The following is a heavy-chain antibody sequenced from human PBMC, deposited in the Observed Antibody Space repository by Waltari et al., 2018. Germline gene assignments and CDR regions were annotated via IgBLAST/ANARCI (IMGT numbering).Heavy chain of an antibody. J-gene: IGHJ5*02. D-gene: IGHD1-26*01. Sequence: QVQLQESGPGLVKPSETLSLTCPVPGGSISSHYWSWIRQPPGKGLEWIGYIYYSGSTNYNPSLKSRVTISVDTSKNQFSLKLSSVTAADTAVYYCAREGAVSWFDPWGQGTLVTVSS. CDR2: IYYSGST. V-gene: IGHV4-59*11. CDR1: GGSISSHY. CDR3: AREGAVSWFDP.